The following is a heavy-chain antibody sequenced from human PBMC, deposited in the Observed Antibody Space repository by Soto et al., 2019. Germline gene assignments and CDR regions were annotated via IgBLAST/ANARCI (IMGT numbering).Heavy chain of an antibody. CDR1: GYTFTSYA. V-gene: IGHV1-3*01. D-gene: IGHD3-22*01. CDR3: ARHPRSCYCYEYFDY. J-gene: IGHJ4*02. Sequence: WASVKVSCKASGYTFTSYAMHWVRQAPGQRLEWMGWINAGNGNTKFSQKFQGRVAITSDTSASTAYMELSSLRSEDTAVYYCARHPRSCYCYEYFDYWGQGALVTVSS. CDR2: INAGNGNT.